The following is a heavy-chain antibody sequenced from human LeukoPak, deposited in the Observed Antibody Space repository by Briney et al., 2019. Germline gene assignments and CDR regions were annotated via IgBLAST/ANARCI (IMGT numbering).Heavy chain of an antibody. Sequence: GGSLRLSCAASGFTFSSYAMHWVRQAPGKGLEWVAVISYDGSNKYYADSVKGRFTISRDNSKNTLYLQMNSLRAEDTAVYYCARADSGSYTDYFDYWGQGTLVTVSP. CDR1: GFTFSSYA. CDR3: ARADSGSYTDYFDY. D-gene: IGHD1-26*01. V-gene: IGHV3-30*04. J-gene: IGHJ4*02. CDR2: ISYDGSNK.